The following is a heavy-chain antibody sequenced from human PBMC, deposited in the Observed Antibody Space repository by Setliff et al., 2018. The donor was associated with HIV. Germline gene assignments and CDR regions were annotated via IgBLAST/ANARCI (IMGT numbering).Heavy chain of an antibody. J-gene: IGHJ3*02. Sequence: PGGSLRLSCAASGFVFSDYGMYWVRQVPGKGLEWVSVIYSGGSTYYADSVKGRFTISRDNSKNTLYLQMNSLRAEDTAVYYCARAMGPDSSGYYRPPAFDIWGQGTMVTVSS. V-gene: IGHV3-NL1*01. CDR1: GFVFSDYG. CDR3: ARAMGPDSSGYYRPPAFDI. D-gene: IGHD3-22*01. CDR2: IYSGGST.